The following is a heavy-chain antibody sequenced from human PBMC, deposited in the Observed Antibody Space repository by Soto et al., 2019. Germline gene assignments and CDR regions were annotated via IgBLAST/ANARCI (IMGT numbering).Heavy chain of an antibody. CDR1: GFSFSIYG. J-gene: IGHJ6*02. D-gene: IGHD3-10*01. CDR3: AKDAVSGSRRVPFNYYGMDV. Sequence: QVQLVESGGGVVQPGRSLRPSCAASGFSFSIYGMHWVRQAPGKGLQWVAAISYDGSERYYADSVKGRFTISRDNSNNTLYLQMNSLRAEDTAVYYCAKDAVSGSRRVPFNYYGMDVWGQGTTVTVSS. CDR2: ISYDGSER. V-gene: IGHV3-30*18.